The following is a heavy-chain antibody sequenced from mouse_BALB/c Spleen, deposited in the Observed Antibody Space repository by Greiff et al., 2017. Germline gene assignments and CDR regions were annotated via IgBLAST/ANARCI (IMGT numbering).Heavy chain of an antibody. CDR1: GFTFSSYA. Sequence: EVNVVESGGGLVKPGGSLKLSCAASGFTFSSYAMSWVRQTPEKRLEWVASISSGGSTYYPDSVKGRFTISRDNARNILYLQMSSLRSEDTAMYYCARGSYYYGSSLYGYFDVWRAGTTVTVSS. CDR3: ARGSYYYGSSLYGYFDV. J-gene: IGHJ1*01. V-gene: IGHV5-6-5*01. CDR2: ISSGGST. D-gene: IGHD1-1*01.